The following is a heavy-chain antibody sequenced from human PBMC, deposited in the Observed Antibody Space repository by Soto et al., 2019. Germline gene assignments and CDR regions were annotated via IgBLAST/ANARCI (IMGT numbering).Heavy chain of an antibody. V-gene: IGHV3-21*01. Sequence: EVQLVESGGGLVKPGGSLRLSCAASGFTFSSYSMNWVRQAPGKGLEWVSSISSSSSYIYYADSVKGRFTISRDNAKNSLYLQMNSLRAEDTAVYYCARDYSPWFDPSYYYYYGMDVWGQGTTVTVSS. CDR3: ARDYSPWFDPSYYYYYGMDV. D-gene: IGHD3-10*01. CDR1: GFTFSSYS. CDR2: ISSSSSYI. J-gene: IGHJ6*02.